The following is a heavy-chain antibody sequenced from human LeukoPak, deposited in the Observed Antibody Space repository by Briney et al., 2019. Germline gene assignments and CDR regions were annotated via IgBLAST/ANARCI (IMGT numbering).Heavy chain of an antibody. V-gene: IGHV3-53*01. CDR3: ARLNFGDDC. CDR2: IYPGGDS. D-gene: IGHD4-17*01. CDR1: GFNVGSKH. J-gene: IGHJ4*02. Sequence: GGSLRLSCAASGFNVGSKHMNWVRQAPGKGLEWVSGIYPGGDSYYADSPKGRFIISRDISKNTVFLQMNSLRDEDTAVYYCARLNFGDDCWGQGALVTVSS.